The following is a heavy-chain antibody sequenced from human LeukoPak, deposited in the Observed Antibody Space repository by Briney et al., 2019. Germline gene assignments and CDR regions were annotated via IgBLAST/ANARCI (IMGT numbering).Heavy chain of an antibody. J-gene: IGHJ5*02. CDR3: ARDNSVRDEAWWFNP. Sequence: GASVKASCKASGGTFSSYAISWVRQAPGQGLEWMGGIIPIFGTANYAQKFQGRVTITADESTSTAYMELSSLRSEDTAVYYCARDNSVRDEAWWFNPWGQGTLVTVSS. CDR2: IIPIFGTA. D-gene: IGHD5-24*01. CDR1: GGTFSSYA. V-gene: IGHV1-69*13.